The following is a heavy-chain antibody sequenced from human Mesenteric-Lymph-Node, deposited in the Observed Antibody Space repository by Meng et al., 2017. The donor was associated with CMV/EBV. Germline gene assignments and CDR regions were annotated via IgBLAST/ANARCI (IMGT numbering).Heavy chain of an antibody. Sequence: GGSLRLSCAASGFRFDTYAMTWVRQAPGKGLEWISAISYHSDNKFYADSVEGRFTISRDNSKNTLYLQIDSLRVDDTGVYFCARADQVTRWGAHYQGLDVWGQGTAVTVSS. J-gene: IGHJ6*02. CDR1: GFRFDTYA. CDR3: ARADQVTRWGAHYQGLDV. D-gene: IGHD3-16*01. V-gene: IGHV3-23*01. CDR2: ISYHSDNK.